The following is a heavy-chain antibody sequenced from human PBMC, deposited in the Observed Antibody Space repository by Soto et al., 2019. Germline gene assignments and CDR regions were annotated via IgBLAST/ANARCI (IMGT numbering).Heavy chain of an antibody. V-gene: IGHV3-30-3*01. Sequence: QVQLVESGGGVVQPGRSLRLSCAASGFTFSSYAMHWVRQAPGKGLEWVAVISYDGSNKYYADSVKGRFTISRDNSKNTLYLQMNSLRAEDTAVYYCARDRSGSYRENYFDYWGQGTLVTVSS. CDR3: ARDRSGSYRENYFDY. D-gene: IGHD1-26*01. J-gene: IGHJ4*02. CDR1: GFTFSSYA. CDR2: ISYDGSNK.